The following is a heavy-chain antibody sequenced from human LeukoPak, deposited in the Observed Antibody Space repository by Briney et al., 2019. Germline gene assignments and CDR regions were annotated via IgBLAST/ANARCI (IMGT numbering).Heavy chain of an antibody. CDR1: GFTFDDYA. CDR2: INWNSGII. D-gene: IGHD1-26*01. CDR3: ARDPYSGSYGNYYYYFMDV. J-gene: IGHJ6*03. Sequence: GGSLRLSCAASGFTFDDYAMHWVRQAPGKGLEWVSGINWNSGIIGYADSMKGRFTISRDNAKNSLYLQMNSLRAEDTAVYYCARDPYSGSYGNYYYYFMDVWGKGTTVTISS. V-gene: IGHV3-9*01.